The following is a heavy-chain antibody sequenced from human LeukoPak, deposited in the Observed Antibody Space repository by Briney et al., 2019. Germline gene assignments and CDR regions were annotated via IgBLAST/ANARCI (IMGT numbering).Heavy chain of an antibody. CDR1: GFTFSSYE. CDR2: ISSSGSTI. D-gene: IGHD2-21*02. CDR3: ASSPHIVVVTAHDAFDI. Sequence: GGSLRLSCAASGFTFSSYEMNWVRQTPGKGLEWVSYISSSGSTIYYADSVKGRFTISRDNAKNSLYLQMNSLRAEDTAVYYCASSPHIVVVTAHDAFDIWGQGTMVTVSS. V-gene: IGHV3-48*03. J-gene: IGHJ3*02.